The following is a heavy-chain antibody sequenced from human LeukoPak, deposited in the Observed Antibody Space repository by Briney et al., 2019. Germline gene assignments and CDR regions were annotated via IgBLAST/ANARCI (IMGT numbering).Heavy chain of an antibody. CDR2: INPNSGGT. Sequence: ASVKVSYKASGYTFTGYYMHWVRQAPGQGLEWMGWINPNSGGTNYAQKFQGRVTMTRDTSISTAYMELSRLRSDDTAVYYCARDVVVGATCFDPWGQGTLVTVSS. CDR3: ARDVVVGATCFDP. V-gene: IGHV1-2*02. D-gene: IGHD1-26*01. J-gene: IGHJ5*02. CDR1: GYTFTGYY.